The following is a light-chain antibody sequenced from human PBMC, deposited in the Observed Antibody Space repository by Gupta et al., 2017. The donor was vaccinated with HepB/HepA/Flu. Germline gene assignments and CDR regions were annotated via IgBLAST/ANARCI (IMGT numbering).Light chain of an antibody. CDR2: WAS. J-gene: IGKJ1*01. CDR3: QQYHTPPWT. CDR1: QSLLYSSKNKNY. Sequence: DIVMTQSPASLAVSLGERATIHCKSSQSLLYSSKNKNYLAWYQQKPGQPPRLLIYWASTRESGVPDRISGSGSGTDFTLTISNLQAEDVAVYYCQQYHTPPWTFGQGTKVEIK. V-gene: IGKV4-1*01.